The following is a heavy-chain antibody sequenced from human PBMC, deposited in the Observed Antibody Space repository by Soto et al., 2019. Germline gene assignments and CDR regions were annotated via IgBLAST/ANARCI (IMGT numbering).Heavy chain of an antibody. CDR3: ARAYCSGGSCYYFDD. D-gene: IGHD2-15*01. V-gene: IGHV1-2*02. J-gene: IGHJ4*02. CDR2: INPNSGGT. Sequence: XSGKVSWKAYGNTFTCYYMHLVRQAPGQGLEWMGWINPNSGGTNYSQKFQGRVTMTRDTSISTAYMELSRLRSDDTAVYYCARAYCSGGSCYYFDDWGQGTLVTVSS. CDR1: GNTFTCYY.